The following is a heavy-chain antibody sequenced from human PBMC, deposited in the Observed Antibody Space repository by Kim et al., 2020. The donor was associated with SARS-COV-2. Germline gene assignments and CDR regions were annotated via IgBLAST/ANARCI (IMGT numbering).Heavy chain of an antibody. J-gene: IGHJ5*02. CDR1: GYTFTSYG. CDR3: ARGEYDYVWGSYRSYNWFDP. D-gene: IGHD3-16*02. V-gene: IGHV1-18*01. Sequence: ASVKVSCKASGYTFTSYGISWVRQAPGQGLEWMGWISAYNGNTNYAQKLQGRVTMTTDTSTSTAYMELRSLRSDDTAVYYCARGEYDYVWGSYRSYNWFDPWGQGTLVTVSS. CDR2: ISAYNGNT.